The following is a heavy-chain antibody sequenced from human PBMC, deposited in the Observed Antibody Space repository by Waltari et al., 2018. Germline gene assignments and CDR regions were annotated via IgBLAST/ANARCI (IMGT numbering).Heavy chain of an antibody. J-gene: IGHJ4*02. D-gene: IGHD6-19*01. CDR2: IYSGGST. CDR3: ARARSGWHWVLFDY. V-gene: IGHV3-53*01. CDR1: GFTVSSNY. Sequence: EVQLVESGGGLIQPGGSLRLSCAASGFTVSSNYMSWVRQAPGKGLEWVSVIYSGGSTYYADSVKGRFTISRDNSKNTLYLQMNSLRAEDTAVYYCARARSGWHWVLFDYWGQGTLVTVSS.